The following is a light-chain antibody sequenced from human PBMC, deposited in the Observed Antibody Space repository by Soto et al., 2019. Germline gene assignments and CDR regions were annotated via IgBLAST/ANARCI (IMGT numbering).Light chain of an antibody. V-gene: IGLV1-40*01. CDR3: QSYDTSLSAWV. CDR2: GNG. CDR1: SSNFGAGYD. J-gene: IGLJ3*02. Sequence: QSVLTQPPSVSGAPGQRVTISCTGTSSNFGAGYDVQWYQQLAGAAPKFLISGNGNRPSGVPDRFSGSKSGTSASLVITGLQAEDEADYYCQSYDTSLSAWVFGGGTKVTVL.